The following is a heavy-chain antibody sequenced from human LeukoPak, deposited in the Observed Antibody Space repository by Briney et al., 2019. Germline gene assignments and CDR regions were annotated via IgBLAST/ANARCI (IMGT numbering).Heavy chain of an antibody. D-gene: IGHD4-17*01. CDR3: ASPYDYCDYQPTNAQYYYGMDV. CDR2: IIPICGRG. CDR1: GGSFTSYA. Sequence: SVKVSCKGSGGSFTSYAISWVRQGPGQGIEWKGGIIPICGRGNYAQKFQGKVTITTDKSTSTAYIELSSLRSEDTAVYYCASPYDYCDYQPTNAQYYYGMDVWGQGTTVTVSS. V-gene: IGHV1-69*05. J-gene: IGHJ6*02.